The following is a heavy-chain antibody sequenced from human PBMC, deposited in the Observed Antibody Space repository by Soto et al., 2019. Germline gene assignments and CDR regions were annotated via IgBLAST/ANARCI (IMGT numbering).Heavy chain of an antibody. V-gene: IGHV3-48*02. CDR1: GFTLNTYS. CDR3: VRGRSDSLMDV. CDR2: ISNSRTTI. J-gene: IGHJ6*02. Sequence: AGGSLRLSCAGSGFTLNTYSMNWVRQAPGKGLEWVSYISNSRTTIYYADSVKGRFTISRDDAKNSLYLQMNSLRDDDTAVYYCVRGRSDSLMDVWGQGTTVTVS. D-gene: IGHD2-15*01.